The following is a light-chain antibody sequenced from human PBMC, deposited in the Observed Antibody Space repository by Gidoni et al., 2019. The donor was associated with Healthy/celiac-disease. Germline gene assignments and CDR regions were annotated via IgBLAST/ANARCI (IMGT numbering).Light chain of an antibody. CDR2: GKN. J-gene: IGLJ2*01. CDR1: SLRSYY. V-gene: IGLV3-19*01. CDR3: NSRDSSGNSVV. Sequence: SSELTQDPAVSVALGQTVRITCQGDSLRSYYESWYQQKPGQAPVLVIYGKNNRPSGIPDLFSGSSSGNTASLTITGAQAEDEADYYCNSRDSSGNSVVFGGGTKLTVL.